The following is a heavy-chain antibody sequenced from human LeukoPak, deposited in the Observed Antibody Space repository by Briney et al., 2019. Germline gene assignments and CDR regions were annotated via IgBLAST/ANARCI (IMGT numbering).Heavy chain of an antibody. J-gene: IGHJ6*02. Sequence: ASVKVSCKASGYTFTSYGISWVRQAPGQGLEWMGWISAYNGNTNYAQKLQGRVTMTTDTSTSTAYMELRSLRADDTAVYYCARDRCSGGSCYSPYYYGMDVWGQGTTVNVSS. D-gene: IGHD2-15*01. V-gene: IGHV1-18*01. CDR3: ARDRCSGGSCYSPYYYGMDV. CDR1: GYTFTSYG. CDR2: ISAYNGNT.